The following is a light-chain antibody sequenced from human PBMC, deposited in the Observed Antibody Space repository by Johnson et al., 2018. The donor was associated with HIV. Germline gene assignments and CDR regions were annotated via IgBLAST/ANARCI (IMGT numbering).Light chain of an antibody. J-gene: IGLJ1*01. CDR3: ATWDNSLSSGGV. V-gene: IGLV1-51*02. CDR2: END. CDR1: SSNIGNNY. Sequence: QSVLTQPPPLSAAPGQKVTISCSGSSSNIGNNYVSWYRHIPGTAPKLLIYENDKRPSGIPDRFSGSKSGTSATLGITGLQTGDEADYYCATWDNSLSSGGVFGTGTKVTVL.